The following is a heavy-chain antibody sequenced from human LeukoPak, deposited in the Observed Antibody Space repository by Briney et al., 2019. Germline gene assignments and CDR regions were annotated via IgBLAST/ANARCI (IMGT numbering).Heavy chain of an antibody. V-gene: IGHV4-39*01. CDR3: ARQDVDIVATSLGFDY. CDR1: GGSISSSSYY. J-gene: IGHJ4*02. D-gene: IGHD5-12*01. CDR2: IYYSGST. Sequence: SETLSLTCTVSGGSISSSSYYWGRIRQPPGKGLEWIGSIYYSGSTYYNPSLKSRVTISVDTSKNQFSLKLSSVTAADTAVYYCARQDVDIVATSLGFDYWGQGTLVTVSS.